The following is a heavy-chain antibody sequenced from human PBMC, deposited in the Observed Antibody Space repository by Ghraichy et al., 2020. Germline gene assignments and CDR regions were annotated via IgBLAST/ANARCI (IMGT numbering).Heavy chain of an antibody. CDR2: IYYSGST. V-gene: IGHV4-59*01. CDR3: ARGGEYYYDRSGYVS. CDR1: GGSISSYY. D-gene: IGHD3-22*01. Sequence: SETLSLTCTVSGGSISSYYWSWIRQPPGKGLEWIGYIYYSGSTNYNPSLKSRVTISVDTSKNQFSLKLSSVTAADTAVYYCARGGEYYYDRSGYVSWGQGTMVTVSS. J-gene: IGHJ4*03.